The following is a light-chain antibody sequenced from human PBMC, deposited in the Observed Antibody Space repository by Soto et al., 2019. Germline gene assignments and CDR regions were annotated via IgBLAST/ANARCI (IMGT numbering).Light chain of an antibody. CDR3: CSYAGSYTLI. J-gene: IGLJ2*01. CDR1: SSDVGGYNL. Sequence: QYALTQPASVSGSPGQSITISCTGTSSDVGGYNLVSWYQQHPAKAPKLIIYQDTQRPSGVSDRFSGSKSGTTASLTISGLQTEDEADYYCCSYAGSYTLIFGGGTKLTVL. V-gene: IGLV2-23*01. CDR2: QDT.